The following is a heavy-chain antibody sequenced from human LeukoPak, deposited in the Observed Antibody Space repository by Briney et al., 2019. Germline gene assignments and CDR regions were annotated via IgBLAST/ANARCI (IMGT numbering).Heavy chain of an antibody. D-gene: IGHD2-15*01. CDR2: IKTDGSIT. CDR1: GFTFSSYW. J-gene: IGHJ4*02. Sequence: PGGSLRLSCAASGFTFSSYWMHWVRQAPGKGPVWVSRIKTDGSITTYADSVKGRFTISRDNAKNTLYLQMNSLRAEDTAVYYCASPYCSGGNCYLEAFDSWGQGTLVTVSS. CDR3: ASPYCSGGNCYLEAFDS. V-gene: IGHV3-74*01.